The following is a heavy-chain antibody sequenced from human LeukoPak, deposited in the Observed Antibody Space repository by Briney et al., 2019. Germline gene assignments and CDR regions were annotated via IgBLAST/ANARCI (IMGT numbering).Heavy chain of an antibody. CDR2: ISTGGGST. V-gene: IGHV3-23*01. CDR3: AKGHYSGSHYYFDY. D-gene: IGHD1-26*01. J-gene: IGHJ4*02. CDR1: GFTFSSYA. Sequence: GGSLRLSCAASGFTFSSYAMSWVRQAPGKGLEWVSSISTGGGSTNYADSVKGRSTISRDNSKNTLYLQMNSLRAEDTAVYYCAKGHYSGSHYYFDYWGQGILVTVSS.